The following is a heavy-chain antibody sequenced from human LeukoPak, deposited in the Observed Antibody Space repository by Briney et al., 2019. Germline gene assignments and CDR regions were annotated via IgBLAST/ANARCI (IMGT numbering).Heavy chain of an antibody. CDR1: GYTFTSYG. J-gene: IGHJ6*02. D-gene: IGHD3-22*01. CDR2: ISAYNGNT. V-gene: IGHV1-18*01. CDR3: ARWPPYYYDSSGYSAYYYYGMDV. Sequence: ASVKVPCKASGYTFTSYGISWVRQAPGQGLEWTGWISAYNGNTNYAQKLQGRVTMTTDTSTSTAYMELRSLRSDDTAVYYCARWPPYYYDSSGYSAYYYYGMDVWGQGTTVTVSS.